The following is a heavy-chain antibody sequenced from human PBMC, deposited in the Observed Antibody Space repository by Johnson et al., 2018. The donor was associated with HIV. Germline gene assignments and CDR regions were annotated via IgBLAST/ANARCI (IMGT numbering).Heavy chain of an antibody. Sequence: QVQVVESGGGVVQAGRSLTLSCVGSGFTFTDYAIHWVRQPPGKGLEWVAVISDEGSNKYYADSVKGRFTISRDNSKNTLYLQMNSLRAEDTAVYYCARVTGRRLPTGGAFDIWGQGTMVTVSS. V-gene: IGHV3-30-3*01. D-gene: IGHD4-11*01. J-gene: IGHJ3*02. CDR1: GFTFTDYA. CDR3: ARVTGRRLPTGGAFDI. CDR2: ISDEGSNK.